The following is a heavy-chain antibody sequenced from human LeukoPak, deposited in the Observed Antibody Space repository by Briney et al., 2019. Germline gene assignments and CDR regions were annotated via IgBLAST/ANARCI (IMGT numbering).Heavy chain of an antibody. CDR3: ARDGAAAGLYFDY. CDR1: GFTFNSYW. J-gene: IGHJ4*02. V-gene: IGHV3-7*01. CDR2: IKQDGSEK. D-gene: IGHD6-13*01. Sequence: GGSLRLSCAASGFTFNSYWMNWVRQAPGKGLEWVASIKQDGSEKYYVDSVKGRFTISRDNAKNSLYLQMNSLGAEDTAVHYCARDGAAAGLYFDYWGQGTLVTVSP.